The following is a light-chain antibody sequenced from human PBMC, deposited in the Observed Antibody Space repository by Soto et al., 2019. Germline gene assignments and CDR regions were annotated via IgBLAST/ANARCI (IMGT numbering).Light chain of an antibody. CDR3: IQDYNYPLT. V-gene: IGKV1-6*01. CDR1: QGIRSE. CDR2: TAS. J-gene: IGKJ4*01. Sequence: AIQMTQSPSSLSASLGDGVTITCRASQGIRSELGWYQQKPGKAPNLLIYTASTLQSGVPSRFSGSGSGTDFTLTISSLQPEDFATYYCIQDYNYPLTFGGGTKVDI.